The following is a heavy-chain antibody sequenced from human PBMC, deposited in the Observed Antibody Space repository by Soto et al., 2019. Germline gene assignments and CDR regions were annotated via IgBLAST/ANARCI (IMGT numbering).Heavy chain of an antibody. J-gene: IGHJ3*02. CDR3: ARVLDDILTGYYAFDI. Sequence: SETLSLTCTVSGGSISSYYWSWIRQPPGKGLEWIGYIYYSGSTNYNPSLKSRVTISVDTSKNQFSLKLSSVIAADTAVYYCARVLDDILTGYYAFDIWGQGTMVTVSS. CDR1: GGSISSYY. V-gene: IGHV4-59*01. CDR2: IYYSGST. D-gene: IGHD3-9*01.